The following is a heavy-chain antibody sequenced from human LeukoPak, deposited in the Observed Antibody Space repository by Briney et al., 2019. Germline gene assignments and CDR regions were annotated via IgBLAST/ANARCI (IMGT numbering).Heavy chain of an antibody. J-gene: IGHJ4*02. V-gene: IGHV4-34*01. CDR1: GGSFSGYY. Sequence: SETLSLTCAVYGGSFSGYYWSWIRQPPGKGLEWIGEINHSGSTNYNPSLKSRVTISVDTSKNQFSLKLSSVTAADTAVYYCARARAFGVVIIRYGYWGQGTLVTVSS. CDR3: ARARAFGVVIIRYGY. CDR2: INHSGST. D-gene: IGHD3-3*01.